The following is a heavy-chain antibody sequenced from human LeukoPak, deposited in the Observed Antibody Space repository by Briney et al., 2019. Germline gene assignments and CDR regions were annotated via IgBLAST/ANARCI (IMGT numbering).Heavy chain of an antibody. CDR2: IIPILGIA. D-gene: IGHD3-22*01. Sequence: GASVKVSCKASGGTFSSYAISWVRQAPGQGLEWMGRIIPILGIANYAQKFQGRVTITADKSTSTAYMELSSLRSEDTAVYYCARGIRGIVVSPYYYYYGMDVWGQGTTVTVSS. V-gene: IGHV1-69*04. J-gene: IGHJ6*02. CDR1: GGTFSSYA. CDR3: ARGIRGIVVSPYYYYYGMDV.